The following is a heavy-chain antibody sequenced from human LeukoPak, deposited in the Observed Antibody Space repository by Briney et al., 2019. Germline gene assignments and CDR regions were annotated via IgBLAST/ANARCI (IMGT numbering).Heavy chain of an antibody. V-gene: IGHV3-21*03. Sequence: RGSLRLSRAASGFTFSSYSMNWVRQAAGKRLEWVSSISISSSYIYYADSGKGRFTISRDNAKNSLYLQMNSLKTEDTAVYYFSSDPQPAYDIHLDYWGQGTLVTVSS. CDR3: SSDPQPAYDIHLDY. CDR2: ISISSSYI. CDR1: GFTFSSYS. D-gene: IGHD3-9*01. J-gene: IGHJ4*02.